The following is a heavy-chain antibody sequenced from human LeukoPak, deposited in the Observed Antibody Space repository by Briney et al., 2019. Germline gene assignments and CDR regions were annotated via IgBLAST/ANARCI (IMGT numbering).Heavy chain of an antibody. CDR2: ISSSSSYI. V-gene: IGHV3-21*01. J-gene: IGHJ4*02. CDR3: ARDNLRYGSGSMADY. Sequence: TGGSLRLYCAASGFTFSSYSMNWVRQAPGKGLEWVSSISSSSSYIYYADSVKGRFTISRDNAKNSLYLQMNSLRAEDTAVYYCARDNLRYGSGSMADYWGQGTLVTVSS. CDR1: GFTFSSYS. D-gene: IGHD3-10*01.